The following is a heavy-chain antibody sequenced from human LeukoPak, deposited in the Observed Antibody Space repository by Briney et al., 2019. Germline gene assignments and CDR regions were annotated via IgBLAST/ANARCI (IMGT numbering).Heavy chain of an antibody. CDR1: GFTFSNYY. Sequence: PGGSLRLSCAASGFTFSNYYMSWIRQAPGKGLEWVSYISNSGNTKYYADSVKGRFTISRNNAKDSLFLQMNSLGAEDTAVYYCAREGVVVRYWGQGTLVTVSS. V-gene: IGHV3-11*04. D-gene: IGHD2-15*01. CDR2: ISNSGNTK. CDR3: AREGVVVRY. J-gene: IGHJ4*02.